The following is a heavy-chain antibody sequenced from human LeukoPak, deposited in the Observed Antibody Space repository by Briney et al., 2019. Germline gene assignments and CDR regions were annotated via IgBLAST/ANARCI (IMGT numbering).Heavy chain of an antibody. J-gene: IGHJ4*02. CDR1: GYTFTSYG. CDR3: ASRALWFGEFIN. D-gene: IGHD3-10*01. Sequence: ASVKVSCKASGYTFTSYGISWVRQAPGQGLEWMGWISAYNGNTNYAQKLQGRVTMTTDTSTSTAYMELSRLRSDDTAVYYCASRALWFGEFINWGQGTLVTVSS. V-gene: IGHV1-18*01. CDR2: ISAYNGNT.